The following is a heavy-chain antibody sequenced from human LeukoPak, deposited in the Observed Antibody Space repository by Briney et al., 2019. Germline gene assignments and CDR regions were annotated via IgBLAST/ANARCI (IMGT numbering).Heavy chain of an antibody. Sequence: GGSLRLSCAASGFTFSSYEMNWVRQAPGKGLEWVSSISRSGSTKYYADSVKGRFLQMNSLRAEDTAVYYCARVLRYCSGGNCYSGGLGYMDVWGKGTTVTISS. J-gene: IGHJ6*03. D-gene: IGHD2-15*01. V-gene: IGHV3-48*03. CDR2: ISRSGSTK. CDR1: GFTFSSYE. CDR3: ARVLRYCSGGNCYSGGLGYMDV.